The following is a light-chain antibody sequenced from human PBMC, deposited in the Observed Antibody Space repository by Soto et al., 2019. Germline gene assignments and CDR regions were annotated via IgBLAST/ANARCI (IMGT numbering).Light chain of an antibody. V-gene: IGKV3-15*01. Sequence: EIVMTHSPATLSVSPWGIATLSCRASQSVSSNLAWYQQKPGQAPRLLIYGASTRATGFPARFSGSGSGTEFTLTISSLQSEDFAVYYCQQYKNWPLTFGGGTKVDIK. CDR2: GAS. CDR1: QSVSSN. CDR3: QQYKNWPLT. J-gene: IGKJ4*01.